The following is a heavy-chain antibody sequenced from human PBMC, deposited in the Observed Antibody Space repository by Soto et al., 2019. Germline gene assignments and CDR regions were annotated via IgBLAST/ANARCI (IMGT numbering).Heavy chain of an antibody. Sequence: GGSLRLSCAASGFTFSSYAMSWVRQAPGKGLEWVSAISGSGGSTYYADSVKGRFTISRDNSKNTLYLQMNSLRAEDTAVYYCAKDGSTMVRGVSPHDAFDIWGQGTMVTVSS. CDR1: GFTFSSYA. J-gene: IGHJ3*02. D-gene: IGHD3-10*01. CDR2: ISGSGGST. CDR3: AKDGSTMVRGVSPHDAFDI. V-gene: IGHV3-23*01.